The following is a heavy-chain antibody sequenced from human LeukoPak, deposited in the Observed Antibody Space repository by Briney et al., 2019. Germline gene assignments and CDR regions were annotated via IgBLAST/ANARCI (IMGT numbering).Heavy chain of an antibody. Sequence: SETLSLTCTVSGGSISSYYWSWIRQPPGKGLEWIGYIYYSGSTNYNPSLKSRVTISVDTSKKQFSLKLSSVTAADTAVYYCARDRRSSPYYYYGMDVWGKGTTVTVSS. J-gene: IGHJ6*04. V-gene: IGHV4-59*01. CDR1: GGSISSYY. D-gene: IGHD2-2*01. CDR2: IYYSGST. CDR3: ARDRRSSPYYYYGMDV.